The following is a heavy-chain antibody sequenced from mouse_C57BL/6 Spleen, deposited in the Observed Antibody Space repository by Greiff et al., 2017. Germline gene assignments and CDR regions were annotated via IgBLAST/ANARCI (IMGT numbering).Heavy chain of an antibody. V-gene: IGHV1-53*01. D-gene: IGHD1-1*01. J-gene: IGHJ2*01. Sequence: QVQLQQPGTELVKPGPSVKLSCKASGYPFTSYWMHWVNQRPGQGLEWLGNINPSNGGPAYNEKFKSKATLTVDKSSSTAYMQLSSLTTEDSAVYYWARDYGSSYDYFDYWGQGTTLTVSS. CDR3: ARDYGSSYDYFDY. CDR1: GYPFTSYW. CDR2: INPSNGGP.